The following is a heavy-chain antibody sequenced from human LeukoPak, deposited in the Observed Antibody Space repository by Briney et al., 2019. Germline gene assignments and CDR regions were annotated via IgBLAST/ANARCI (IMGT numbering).Heavy chain of an antibody. D-gene: IGHD3-10*01. J-gene: IGHJ6*03. V-gene: IGHV4-38-2*02. CDR1: GYSISSGYY. CDR2: IYHSGST. Sequence: SETLSLTCTVSGYSISSGYYWGWLRQPPGKGLEWIGSIYHSGSTYYNPSLKSRVTISVDTSKNQFSLNLSSVTAADTAVYYCASISLVDYYYYMDVWGKGTTVTVSS. CDR3: ASISLVDYYYYMDV.